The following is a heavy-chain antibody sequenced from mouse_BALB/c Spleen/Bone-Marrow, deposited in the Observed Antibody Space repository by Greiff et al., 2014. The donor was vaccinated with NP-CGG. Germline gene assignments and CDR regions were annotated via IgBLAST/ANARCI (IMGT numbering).Heavy chain of an antibody. J-gene: IGHJ1*01. CDR1: GFTFTDYY. CDR2: IRNKAKGYTT. D-gene: IGHD2-12*01. CDR3: ARDRNNDTNWYFDV. Sequence: EVKLMESGGGLVQPGGSLRLSCATSGFTFTDYYMSWVRQPPGKALEWLGFIRNKAKGYTTEYIPSVKGRFTISRDNSQSILYPQMNTLRAEDSATYYCARDRNNDTNWYFDVWGAGTTVTVSS. V-gene: IGHV7-3*02.